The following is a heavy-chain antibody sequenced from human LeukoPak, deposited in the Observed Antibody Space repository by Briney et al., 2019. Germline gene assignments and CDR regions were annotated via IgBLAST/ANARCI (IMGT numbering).Heavy chain of an antibody. CDR1: GFTFSDYY. V-gene: IGHV3-11*01. Sequence: GGSLRLSCAASGFTFSDYYMSWVRQAPGRGLEWVSYISSSGSTIYYADSVKGRFTISRDNAKNSLYLQMNSLRAEDTAVYYCARVGSRAAAGYYYGMDVWGQGTTVTVSS. D-gene: IGHD6-13*01. CDR2: ISSSGSTI. J-gene: IGHJ6*02. CDR3: ARVGSRAAAGYYYGMDV.